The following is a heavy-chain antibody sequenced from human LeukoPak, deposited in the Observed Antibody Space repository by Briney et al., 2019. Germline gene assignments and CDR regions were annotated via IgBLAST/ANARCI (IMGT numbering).Heavy chain of an antibody. CDR1: GYTFTSYG. J-gene: IGHJ6*02. Sequence: ASVKVSCKASGYTFTSYGISWVRQAPGQGLEWMGWISTYNGNTNYAQKLQGRVTMTTDTSTSTAYMELRSLRSEDTAVYYCAGTLAAAGPMDVWGQGTTVTVSS. CDR3: AGTLAAAGPMDV. V-gene: IGHV1-18*01. CDR2: ISTYNGNT. D-gene: IGHD6-13*01.